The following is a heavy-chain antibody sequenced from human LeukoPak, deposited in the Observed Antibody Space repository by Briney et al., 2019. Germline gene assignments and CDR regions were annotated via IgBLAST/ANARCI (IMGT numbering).Heavy chain of an antibody. J-gene: IGHJ4*02. V-gene: IGHV1-2*02. CDR3: ARDFNTGGGGYGSGGDFDY. D-gene: IGHD3-10*01. CDR1: GYTFSGYY. CDR2: FNPNSGGT. Sequence: GASVKVSCKASGYTFSGYYIHWVRQAPGQRLEWMGWFNPNSGGTNWPQKFQGRVTMTKDASISTVYMELSSLRSDDTAVYYCARDFNTGGGGYGSGGDFDYWGQGTLVTVSS.